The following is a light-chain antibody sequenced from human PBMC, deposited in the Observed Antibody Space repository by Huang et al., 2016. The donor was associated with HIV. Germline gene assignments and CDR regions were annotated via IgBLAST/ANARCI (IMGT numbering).Light chain of an antibody. CDR1: QDISNF. J-gene: IGKJ1*01. Sequence: IQMTQSTPSLSASLGDSVTLTCRASQDISNFLAWYQQKPGSLPKLLIYAASTLQAGVSSRFSGSGYGLDFTLTITNLQPDDIATYYCQKYNSAPRTFGQGTKLEVK. CDR3: QKYNSAPRT. CDR2: AAS. V-gene: IGKV1-27*01.